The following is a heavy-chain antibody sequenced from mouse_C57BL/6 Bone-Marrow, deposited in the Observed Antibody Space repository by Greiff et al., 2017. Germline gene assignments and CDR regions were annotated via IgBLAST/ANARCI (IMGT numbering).Heavy chain of an antibody. D-gene: IGHD1-1*01. CDR2: ISNLAYSI. J-gene: IGHJ4*01. Sequence: EVQLVESGGGLVQPGGSLKLSCAASGFTFSDYGMAWVRQAPRKGPEWVAFISNLAYSIYYADTVTGRFTISRENAKNTLYLEMSSLRSEDTAMYYCARPIFITTVVASRGQGTSVTVSS. V-gene: IGHV5-15*01. CDR3: ARPIFITTVVAS. CDR1: GFTFSDYG.